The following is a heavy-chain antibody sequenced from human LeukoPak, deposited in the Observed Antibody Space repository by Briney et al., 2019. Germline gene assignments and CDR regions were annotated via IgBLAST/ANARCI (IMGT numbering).Heavy chain of an antibody. J-gene: IGHJ3*02. V-gene: IGHV4-34*01. CDR1: GGSFSGYY. CDR2: INHSGST. D-gene: IGHD6-13*01. Sequence: ASETLSLTCAVYGGSFSGYYWSWIRQPPGKGLEWIGEINHSGSTNYNPSLKSRVTISVDTSRNQFSLKLSSVTAADTAVYYCAREKPGIAAAGTLPDAFDIWGQGTMVTVSS. CDR3: AREKPGIAAAGTLPDAFDI.